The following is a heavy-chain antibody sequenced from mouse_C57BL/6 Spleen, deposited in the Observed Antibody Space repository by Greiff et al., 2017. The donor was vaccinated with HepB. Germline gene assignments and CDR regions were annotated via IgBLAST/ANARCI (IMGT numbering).Heavy chain of an antibody. CDR2: INPSTGGT. Sequence: VQLQQSGPELVKPGASVKISCKASGYSFTGYYMNWVKQSPEKSLEWIGEINPSTGGTTYNQKFKAKATLTVDKSSSTAYMQLKSLTSEDSAVYYCARRDGNYRYYAMDYWGQGTSVTVSS. V-gene: IGHV1-42*01. D-gene: IGHD2-1*01. CDR1: GYSFTGYY. CDR3: ARRDGNYRYYAMDY. J-gene: IGHJ4*01.